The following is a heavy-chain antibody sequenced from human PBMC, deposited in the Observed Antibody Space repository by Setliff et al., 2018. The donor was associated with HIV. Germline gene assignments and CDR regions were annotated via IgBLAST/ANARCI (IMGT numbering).Heavy chain of an antibody. V-gene: IGHV3-48*04. D-gene: IGHD5-18*01. Sequence: PGGSLRLSCAASVFTFNNYGMNWVRQAPGKGLEWVSYISSSGTTIYYANSVKGRFTISRDNAKNSLYLQMNSLRAEDTAVYYCASLADTAMVRGTWYFDLWGRGTLVTVSS. CDR1: VFTFNNYG. CDR2: ISSSGTTI. CDR3: ASLADTAMVRGTWYFDL. J-gene: IGHJ2*01.